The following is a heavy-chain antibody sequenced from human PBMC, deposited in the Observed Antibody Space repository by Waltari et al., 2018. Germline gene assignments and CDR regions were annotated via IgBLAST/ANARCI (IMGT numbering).Heavy chain of an antibody. CDR2: IMTDGREE. CDR1: GFTRSKYW. J-gene: IGHJ3*02. CDR3: VRDQWFAFDI. V-gene: IGHV3-7*01. D-gene: IGHD3-22*01. Sequence: EVQLVESGGGLVQPGGSLSLPCAAAGFTRSKYWMSWVRQAPGKGLEWVANIMTDGREEYYVDSVRGRFTISRDNAKNSLYLQMNSLRPEDTAVYYCVRDQWFAFDIWGQGTMVTVSS.